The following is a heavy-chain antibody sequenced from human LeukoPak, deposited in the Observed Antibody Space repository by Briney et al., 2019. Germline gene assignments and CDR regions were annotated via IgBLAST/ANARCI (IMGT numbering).Heavy chain of an antibody. V-gene: IGHV4-61*02. CDR1: GGSISSGSYY. CDR2: IYTSGST. Sequence: KPSETLSLTCTVSGGSISSGSYYWSWIRQPAGKGLEWIGRIYTSGSTNYNPSLKSRVTISVDTSKNLFSLKLSSVTAADTAVYYCARDKGILGVGYYFDYWGQGTLVTVSS. D-gene: IGHD3-3*01. CDR3: ARDKGILGVGYYFDY. J-gene: IGHJ4*02.